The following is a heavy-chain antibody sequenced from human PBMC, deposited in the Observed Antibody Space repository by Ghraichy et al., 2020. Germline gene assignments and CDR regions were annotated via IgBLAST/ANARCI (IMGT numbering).Heavy chain of an antibody. Sequence: SETLSLTCTVSGGSISSSSYYWGWIRQPPGKGLEWIGSIYYSGSTYYNPSLKSRVTISVDTSKNQFSLKLSSVTAADTAVYYCARLRGEDIVLMVPPYYFDYWGQGTLVTVSS. J-gene: IGHJ4*02. D-gene: IGHD2-8*01. V-gene: IGHV4-39*01. CDR1: GGSISSSSYY. CDR3: ARLRGEDIVLMVPPYYFDY. CDR2: IYYSGST.